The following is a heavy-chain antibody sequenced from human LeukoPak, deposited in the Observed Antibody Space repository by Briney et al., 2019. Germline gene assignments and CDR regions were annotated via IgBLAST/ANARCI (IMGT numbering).Heavy chain of an antibody. CDR1: GGSFSPYK. V-gene: IGHV4-4*08. D-gene: IGHD2-15*01. CDR3: AREWSGLDY. Sequence: SETLSLTCTVSGGSFSPYKWAWIRQPPGKGLEYIAFMYESGITNYNPSLKSRVIISLDTSKNQLSLKLSSVTATDTAVYYCAREWSGLDYWGQGTLVTVSS. CDR2: MYESGIT. J-gene: IGHJ4*02.